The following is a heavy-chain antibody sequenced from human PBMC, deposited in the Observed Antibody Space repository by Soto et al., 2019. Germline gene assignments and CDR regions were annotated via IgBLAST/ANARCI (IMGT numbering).Heavy chain of an antibody. D-gene: IGHD3-9*01. V-gene: IGHV3-30*18. CDR2: ISYDGSNK. J-gene: IGHJ6*02. CDR1: GFTFSSYG. Sequence: QVQLVESGGGVVQPGRSLRLSCAASGFTFSSYGMHWVRQAPGKGLEWVAVISYDGSNKYYADSVKGRFTISRDNSKNTLYLQMNSLRAEDTAVYYCAKGPLYDILTGYYWADYYGMDVWGQGTTVTVSS. CDR3: AKGPLYDILTGYYWADYYGMDV.